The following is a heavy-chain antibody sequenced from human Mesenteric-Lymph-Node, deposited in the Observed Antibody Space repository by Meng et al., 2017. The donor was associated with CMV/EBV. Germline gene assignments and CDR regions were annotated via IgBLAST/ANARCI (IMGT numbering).Heavy chain of an antibody. Sequence: SGFIFSSYTMGWVRQAPGKGLEWVSAIRGSGGNTYYADSVKGRFTISRDNFKNTLYLQMNSLRAEDTAIYFCAKDPGYSTTGAFDYWGQGTLVTVSS. D-gene: IGHD6-13*01. V-gene: IGHV3-23*01. J-gene: IGHJ4*02. CDR1: GFIFSSYT. CDR3: AKDPGYSTTGAFDY. CDR2: IRGSGGNT.